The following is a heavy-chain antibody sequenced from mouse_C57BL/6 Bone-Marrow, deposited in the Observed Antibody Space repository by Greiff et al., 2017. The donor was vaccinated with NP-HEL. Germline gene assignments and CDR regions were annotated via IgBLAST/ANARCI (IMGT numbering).Heavy chain of an antibody. CDR1: GYTFTSYW. V-gene: IGHV1-52*01. CDR2: IDPSDSET. Sequence: QVQLKQPGAELVRPGSSVKLSCKASGYTFTSYWMHWVKQRPIQGLEWIGNIDPSDSETHYNQKFKDKATLTVDKSSSTAYMQLSSLTSEDSAVYYCARREYYDYAWFAYWGQGTLVTVSA. CDR3: ARREYYDYAWFAY. D-gene: IGHD2-4*01. J-gene: IGHJ3*01.